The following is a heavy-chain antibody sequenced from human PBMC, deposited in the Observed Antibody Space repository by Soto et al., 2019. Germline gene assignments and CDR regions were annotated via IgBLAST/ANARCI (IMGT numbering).Heavy chain of an antibody. J-gene: IGHJ3*01. CDR3: VYMPPQQWRSFGV. CDR2: IYWDGDK. CDR1: GFSLSTTSVG. Sequence: QIILKESGTPLVKPTQTLTLTCNFSGFSLSTTSVGVGWIRQPPGKALEWLALIYWDGDKRYSPSQKRRLTITKETSKNQVVLIMTDMYPVDTGTYYGVYMPPQQWRSFGVWCEGTMVSVSS. D-gene: IGHD6-19*01. V-gene: IGHV2-5*04.